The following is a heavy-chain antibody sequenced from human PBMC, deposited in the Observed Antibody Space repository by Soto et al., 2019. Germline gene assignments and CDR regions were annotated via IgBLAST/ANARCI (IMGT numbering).Heavy chain of an antibody. V-gene: IGHV4-59*02. Sequence: SETLSLTCTVSGGSVSSDYWSWIRQPPGKGLEWIGYSYYSGSINYNPSLKSRVTLSVDTSKNQFSLKLTSVTAADTAVYYCARERSSGFCDYWGQGIQVTVSS. D-gene: IGHD6-19*01. CDR1: GGSVSSDY. J-gene: IGHJ4*02. CDR3: ARERSSGFCDY. CDR2: SYYSGSI.